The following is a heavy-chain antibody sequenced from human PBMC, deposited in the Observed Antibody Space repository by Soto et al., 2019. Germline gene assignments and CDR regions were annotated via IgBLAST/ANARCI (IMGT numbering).Heavy chain of an antibody. CDR2: INPNSGGT. D-gene: IGHD6-13*01. V-gene: IGHV1-2*04. CDR1: GYTFTGYY. Sequence: ASLKVSCKASGYTFTGYYMHWVRQAPGQGLEWMGWINPNSGGTNYAQKLQGWVTMTTDTSISTAYMELSRLRSDDTAVYYCARGGIAAAGVRYYGMDVWGQGTTVTVSS. J-gene: IGHJ6*02. CDR3: ARGGIAAAGVRYYGMDV.